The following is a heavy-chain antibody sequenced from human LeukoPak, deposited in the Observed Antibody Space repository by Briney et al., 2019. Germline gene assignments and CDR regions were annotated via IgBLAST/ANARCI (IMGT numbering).Heavy chain of an antibody. V-gene: IGHV3-23*01. CDR1: GFTFSSYA. D-gene: IGHD5-18*01. Sequence: GGSLRLSCAASGFTFSSYAMSWVRQAPGKGLEWVSAISGSGGSTYYADSVKGRFTISRDNSKNTLYLQMNSLRAEDTAVYYCAKGGYSYGPRDPHFDYWGQGTLVTVSS. CDR3: AKGGYSYGPRDPHFDY. CDR2: ISGSGGST. J-gene: IGHJ4*02.